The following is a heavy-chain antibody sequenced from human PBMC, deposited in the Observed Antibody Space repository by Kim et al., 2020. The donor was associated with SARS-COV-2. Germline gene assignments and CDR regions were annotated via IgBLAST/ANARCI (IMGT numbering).Heavy chain of an antibody. Sequence: GGSLRLSCVASGFTFSDYRMHWVRQAPGKGLEWLALISNDDGGIYSADSVRGRFTVSRDDAKNSLYLQMNSLIVYDTAVDSCVRDGRPGSRYPALDS. CDR3: VRDGRPGSRYPALDS. CDR1: GFTFSDYR. CDR2: ISNDDGGI. D-gene: IGHD6-13*01. V-gene: IGHV3-48*01. J-gene: IGHJ5*01.